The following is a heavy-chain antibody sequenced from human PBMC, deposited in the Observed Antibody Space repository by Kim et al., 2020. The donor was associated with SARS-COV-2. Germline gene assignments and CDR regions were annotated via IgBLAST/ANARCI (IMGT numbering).Heavy chain of an antibody. Sequence: GGSLRLSCAASGFTFSSHGMHWVRQAPGKGLEWVAVIWYDGSNKYYADSVKGRFTISRDNSKNTLYLQMNSLRAEDTAVYYCARVLSYYYGMDVWGQGTTVTVSS. CDR2: IWYDGSNK. V-gene: IGHV3-33*01. CDR3: ARVLSYYYGMDV. J-gene: IGHJ6*02. CDR1: GFTFSSHG.